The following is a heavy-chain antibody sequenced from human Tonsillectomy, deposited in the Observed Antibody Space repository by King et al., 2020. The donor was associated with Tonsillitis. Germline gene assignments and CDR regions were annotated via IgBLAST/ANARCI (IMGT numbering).Heavy chain of an antibody. CDR3: ARGRDGSYSAFDI. D-gene: IGHD3-10*01. V-gene: IGHV3-48*02. Sequence: QLVQSGGGLVQPGGSLRLSCAASTITSNTYSLNWVRQAPGKGLEWVSYISSSSSAKYYADSVKGRFTISRDNAKNSLYLQMNSLRDEDTAVYYCARGRDGSYSAFDIWGQGTMVTVSS. J-gene: IGHJ3*02. CDR2: ISSSSSAK. CDR1: TITSNTYS.